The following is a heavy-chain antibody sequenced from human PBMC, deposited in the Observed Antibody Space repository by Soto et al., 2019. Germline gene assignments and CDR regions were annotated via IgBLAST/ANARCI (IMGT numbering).Heavy chain of an antibody. V-gene: IGHV4-30-2*01. CDR2: IFHSGNT. CDR3: ARIDVDTAMYTVIAFDI. J-gene: IGHJ3*02. Sequence: QLQLQESGSGLVKPSQTLSLTCAVSGGSISSGGYSWSWIRQPPGKGLEWIGYIFHSGNTYYNPSLNRRGTISVDRSKNQFSLNLSSVTAADTAVYYCARIDVDTAMYTVIAFDIWGKGTMVTVS. CDR1: GGSISSGGYS. D-gene: IGHD5-18*01.